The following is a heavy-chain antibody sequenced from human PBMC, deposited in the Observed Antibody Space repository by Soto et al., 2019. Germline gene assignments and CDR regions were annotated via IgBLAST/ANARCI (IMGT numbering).Heavy chain of an antibody. J-gene: IGHJ5*02. CDR3: ARGIYDSSGYKYNWFDP. Sequence: SETLSLTCTVSGGSISSYYWSWIRQPPGKGLEWIGYIYYSGSTNYNPSLKSRVTISVDTSKNQFSLKLSSVTAADTAVYYCARGIYDSSGYKYNWFDPWGQGTLVTVSS. CDR1: GGSISSYY. CDR2: IYYSGST. D-gene: IGHD3-22*01. V-gene: IGHV4-59*12.